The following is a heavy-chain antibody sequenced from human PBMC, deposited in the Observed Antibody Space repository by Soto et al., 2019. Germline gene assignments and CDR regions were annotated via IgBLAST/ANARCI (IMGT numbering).Heavy chain of an antibody. V-gene: IGHV1-18*04. CDR1: GYSFTTYG. Sequence: QIQLVQSGAEIKKPGASVKVSCQASGYSFTTYGVSWVRQAPGQGLEWMGWISPYTGNTNYVQSLQGRITMTTDTSTRTAYMELRSLRSDDTAVYFCARAWQWDYTNSHYYYGLDVWGQGTTDTVSS. CDR3: ARAWQWDYTNSHYYYGLDV. CDR2: ISPYTGNT. D-gene: IGHD2-8*01. J-gene: IGHJ6*02.